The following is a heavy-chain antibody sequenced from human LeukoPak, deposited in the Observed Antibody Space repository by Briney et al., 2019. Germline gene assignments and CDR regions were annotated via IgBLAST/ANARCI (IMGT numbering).Heavy chain of an antibody. V-gene: IGHV1-69*13. J-gene: IGHJ5*02. CDR3: ARDRGYCSSTSCYVRWFDP. Sequence: SVKVSCKASGGTFSSYAISWVRQAPGQGLEWMGGTIPIFGTANYAQKFQGRVTITADESTSTAYMELSSLRSEDTAVYYCARDRGYCSSTSCYVRWFDPWGQGTLVTVSS. D-gene: IGHD2-2*01. CDR2: TIPIFGTA. CDR1: GGTFSSYA.